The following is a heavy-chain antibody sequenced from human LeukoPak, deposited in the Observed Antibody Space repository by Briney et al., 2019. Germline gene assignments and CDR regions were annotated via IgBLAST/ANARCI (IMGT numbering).Heavy chain of an antibody. CDR1: GGTFSSYA. Sequence: SCKASGGTFSSYAMHWVRQAPGKGLEWVAVISYDGSNKYYADSVKGRFTISRDNSKNTLYLQMNSLRAEDTAVYYCARDGLLGYFDYWGQGTLVTVSS. J-gene: IGHJ4*02. D-gene: IGHD3-16*01. CDR3: ARDGLLGYFDY. V-gene: IGHV3-30-3*01. CDR2: ISYDGSNK.